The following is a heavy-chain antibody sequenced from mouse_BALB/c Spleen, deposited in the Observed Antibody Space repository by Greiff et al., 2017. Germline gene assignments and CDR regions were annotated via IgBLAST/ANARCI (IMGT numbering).Heavy chain of an antibody. Sequence: EVHLVESGGGLVKPGGSLKLSCAASGFTFSSYAMSWVRQTPEKRLEWVASISSGGSTYYPDSVKGRFTISRDNAKNTLYLQMSSLKSEDTALYYCARRYDGYYDAMDYWGQGTSVTVSS. CDR1: GFTFSSYA. CDR3: ARRYDGYYDAMDY. D-gene: IGHD2-3*01. CDR2: ISSGGST. J-gene: IGHJ4*01. V-gene: IGHV5-6-5*01.